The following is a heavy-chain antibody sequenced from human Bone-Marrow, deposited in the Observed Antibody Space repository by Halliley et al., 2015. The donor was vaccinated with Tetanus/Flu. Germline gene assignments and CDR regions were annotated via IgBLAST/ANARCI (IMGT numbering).Heavy chain of an antibody. CDR3: AKADQFGDPFDF. Sequence: QVQLVQSGAEVKRPGSSVKVPCKATGGTFSDHVISWVRQAPGQGLEWMGRITPFLDTTKYGQKFQDRVTITADESTSTVYMELTSLRSEDTAVYYCAKADQFGDPFDFWGQGTLVTVSS. CDR2: ITPFLDTT. D-gene: IGHD3-10*01. J-gene: IGHJ4*02. CDR1: GGTFSDHV. V-gene: IGHV1-69*11.